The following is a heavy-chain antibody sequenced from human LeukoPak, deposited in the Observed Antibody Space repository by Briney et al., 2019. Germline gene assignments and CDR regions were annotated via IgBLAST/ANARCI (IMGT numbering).Heavy chain of an antibody. J-gene: IGHJ4*02. D-gene: IGHD3-16*02. Sequence: PGGSLRLSCAASGFTFSSYEMNWVRQAPGKGLEWVSYISSSGSTIYYADSVKGRFTISRDNAKNSLYLQMNSLRAEDTAVYYCARDYATLVNYWGQGTLVTVSS. CDR2: ISSSGSTI. V-gene: IGHV3-48*03. CDR1: GFTFSSYE. CDR3: ARDYATLVNY.